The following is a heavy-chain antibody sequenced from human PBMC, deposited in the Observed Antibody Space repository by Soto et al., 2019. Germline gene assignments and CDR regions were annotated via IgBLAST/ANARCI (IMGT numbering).Heavy chain of an antibody. V-gene: IGHV4-59*01. Sequence: QVQLQESGPGLVEPSETLSLTCAVSGGSMSFYSWSWIRQPPGKGLEWIGYIHHSGDTDYNPSLKSRVTISVYRPQNQLSLKLTSVTTADTAVYYCARAHCSNGICYAFDIWGPGTKVTVSS. CDR2: IHHSGDT. CDR1: GGSMSFYS. D-gene: IGHD2-8*01. J-gene: IGHJ3*02. CDR3: ARAHCSNGICYAFDI.